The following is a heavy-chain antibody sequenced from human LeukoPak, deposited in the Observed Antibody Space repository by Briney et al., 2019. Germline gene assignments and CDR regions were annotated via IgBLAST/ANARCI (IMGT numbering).Heavy chain of an antibody. V-gene: IGHV3-23*01. CDR2: ISGSGGST. Sequence: PGGSLRLSCAASGFTFSSYAMSWVRQAPGKGLEWVSAISGSGGSTYYADSVKGRFTISRDNAKNSLYLQMNSLRAEDTAVYYCARGASTYYYDSSGYSWGQGTLVTVSS. CDR1: GFTFSSYA. J-gene: IGHJ5*02. D-gene: IGHD3-22*01. CDR3: ARGASTYYYDSSGYS.